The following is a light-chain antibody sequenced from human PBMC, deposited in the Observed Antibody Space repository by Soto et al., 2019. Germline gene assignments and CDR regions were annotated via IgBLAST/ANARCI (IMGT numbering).Light chain of an antibody. CDR1: QTITTY. J-gene: IGKJ5*01. CDR2: GAS. CDR3: QQYDTYWT. V-gene: IGKV1-39*01. Sequence: DIQLTQSPSSLSASVGDRVTITCRASQTITTYLSWFQQKPGKAPXXLVYGASSLQSGVPSRFSGSGSGTEFTLTISSLQPDDFATYYCQQYDTYWTFGQGTRLEIK.